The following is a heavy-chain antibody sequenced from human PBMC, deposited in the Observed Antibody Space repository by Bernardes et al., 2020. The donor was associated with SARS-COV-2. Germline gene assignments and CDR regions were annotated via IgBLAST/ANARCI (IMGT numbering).Heavy chain of an antibody. CDR3: ARGTSSRALDY. D-gene: IGHD2-8*01. V-gene: IGHV1-69*02. CDR2: VIPILGLA. CDR1: GGTLNTYS. J-gene: IGHJ4*02. Sequence: SVKVSCKASGGTLNTYSFSWVRQAPGQGLEWMGRVIPILGLANYAQKFQGRVTITADRVTSTAYMELSSLRAEDTAVYYCARGTSSRALDYWGQGTLVTVSS.